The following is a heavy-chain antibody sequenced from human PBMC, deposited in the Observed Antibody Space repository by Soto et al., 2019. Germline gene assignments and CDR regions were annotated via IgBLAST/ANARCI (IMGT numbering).Heavy chain of an antibody. CDR3: AKGGCSSTICFQDTALASGFDY. Sequence: EVHLVESGGGLVQPGRSLRLSCAASGFTFDDFAMHWVRQAPGKGLEWVSGVAWNSGSIGYADSVKGRFTISRDNAKNSLYLQMNSLRAEDTALYYCAKGGCSSTICFQDTALASGFDYWGQGSLVTVSS. J-gene: IGHJ4*02. V-gene: IGHV3-9*01. D-gene: IGHD2-2*01. CDR2: VAWNSGSI. CDR1: GFTFDDFA.